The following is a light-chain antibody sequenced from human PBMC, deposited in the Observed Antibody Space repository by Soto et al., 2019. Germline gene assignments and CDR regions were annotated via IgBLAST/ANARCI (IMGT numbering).Light chain of an antibody. J-gene: IGLJ1*01. Sequence: QSVLTQPPSASGTPGQKVTISCSGSSSNIGPNAVNWYQQLPGTAPKLLLYNNNQLPSGVSDRCSGSKSGTSASLAISGLQSYDAADYHCAAWDDSLNGLVFGTGTKLTVL. CDR2: NNN. V-gene: IGLV1-44*01. CDR1: SSNIGPNA. CDR3: AAWDDSLNGLV.